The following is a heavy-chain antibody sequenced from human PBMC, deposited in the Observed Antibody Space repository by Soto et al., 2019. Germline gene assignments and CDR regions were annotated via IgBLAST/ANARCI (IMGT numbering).Heavy chain of an antibody. CDR2: IYYSGST. Sequence: QLQLQESGPGLVKPSETLSLTCTVSGGSISSSSYYWGWIRQPPGKGLEWIGSIYYSGSTYYNPSLKSRVTISVDTSKNQFSLKLSSVTAADTAVYYCARQNRYSPPGYWGQGTLVTVSS. J-gene: IGHJ4*02. CDR3: ARQNRYSPPGY. CDR1: GGSISSSSYY. D-gene: IGHD6-13*01. V-gene: IGHV4-39*01.